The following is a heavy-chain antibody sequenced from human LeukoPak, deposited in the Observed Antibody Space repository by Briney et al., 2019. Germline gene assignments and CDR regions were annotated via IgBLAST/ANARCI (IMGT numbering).Heavy chain of an antibody. Sequence: GKSLRLSCAASRFTFSNYSMHWVRQAPGKGLEWVAVILSDGGHKSYADSLKGRFSISRDSSKKTLYLHLSGLRVEDTAVYYCARDPGYCTSHSCTTYFDYWGREPWSPSPQ. J-gene: IGHJ4*02. V-gene: IGHV3-30*04. CDR1: RFTFSNYS. D-gene: IGHD2-2*01. CDR2: ILSDGGHK. CDR3: ARDPGYCTSHSCTTYFDY.